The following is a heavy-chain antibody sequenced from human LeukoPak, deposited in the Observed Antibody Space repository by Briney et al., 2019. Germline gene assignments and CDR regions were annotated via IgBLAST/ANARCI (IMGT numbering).Heavy chain of an antibody. V-gene: IGHV3-21*01. D-gene: IGHD6-19*01. Sequence: GGSLRLSCAASGFTFSSDSMNWVRQAPGKGLGWASSISSSSSYIYYADSVKGRFTISRDNAKNSLYLQLNSLRAEDTDVYSCARDQTTSGGPPWSTYRMAVWGQGTTVTVSS. J-gene: IGHJ6*02. CDR3: ARDQTTSGGPPWSTYRMAV. CDR2: ISSSSSYI. CDR1: GFTFSSDS.